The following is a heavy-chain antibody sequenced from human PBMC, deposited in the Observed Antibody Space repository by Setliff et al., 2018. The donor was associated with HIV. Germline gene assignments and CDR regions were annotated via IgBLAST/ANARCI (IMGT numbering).Heavy chain of an antibody. V-gene: IGHV4-34*01. CDR3: ARGLGGWAVTFDY. CDR2: INHSGST. Sequence: SETLSLTCAVYGGSFSGYYWSWIRQPPGKGLEWIGEINHSGSTNYNPSLKSRVTISVDTSKNQFSLKLSSVTAADTAVYYCARGLGGWAVTFDYWSRGTLVTVSS. CDR1: GGSFSGYY. D-gene: IGHD6-19*01. J-gene: IGHJ4*02.